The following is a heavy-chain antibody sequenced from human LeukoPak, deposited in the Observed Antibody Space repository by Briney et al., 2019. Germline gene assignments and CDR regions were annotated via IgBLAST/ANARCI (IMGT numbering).Heavy chain of an antibody. CDR1: GGSFSGYY. CDR2: INHSGST. V-gene: IGHV4-34*01. D-gene: IGHD1-26*01. CDR3: SRAYSGSSFPYYYYYYMDV. Sequence: RSETLSLTCAVYGGSFSGYYWSWIRQPPGKGLEWIGEINHSGSTNYNPSLKSRVTTSVDTSKNQFSLKLSSVTAADTAVYYCSRAYSGSSFPYYYYYYMDVWGKGTTVTVSS. J-gene: IGHJ6*03.